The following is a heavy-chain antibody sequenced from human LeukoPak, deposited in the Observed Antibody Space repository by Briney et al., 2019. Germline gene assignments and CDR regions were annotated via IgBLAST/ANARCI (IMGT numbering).Heavy chain of an antibody. D-gene: IGHD4-23*01. Sequence: PGGSLRLSCAASGFTFSSYGMHWVRQAPGKGLEWVAVIWYDGSNKYYADSVKGRFTISRDNSKNTLYLQMNSLRAEDTAVYYCTRGGLYGGSSAFDYWGQGTLVTVSS. J-gene: IGHJ4*02. CDR3: TRGGLYGGSSAFDY. V-gene: IGHV3-33*01. CDR2: IWYDGSNK. CDR1: GFTFSSYG.